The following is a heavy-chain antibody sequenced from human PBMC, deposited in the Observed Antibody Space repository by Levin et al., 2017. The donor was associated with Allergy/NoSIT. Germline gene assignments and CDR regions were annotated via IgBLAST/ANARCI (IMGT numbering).Heavy chain of an antibody. Sequence: GGSLRLSCAASGFSFNDFAMHWVRQASGNGLEWVGHIRSKANSYATAYAASVKGRFTISRDDSKNTAYLQMNSMKTEDTAVYYCTHHYDILTVWGFGPWGQGTVVTVSS. CDR3: THHYDILTVWGFGP. CDR2: IRSKANSYAT. V-gene: IGHV3-73*01. CDR1: GFSFNDFA. J-gene: IGHJ5*02. D-gene: IGHD3-9*01.